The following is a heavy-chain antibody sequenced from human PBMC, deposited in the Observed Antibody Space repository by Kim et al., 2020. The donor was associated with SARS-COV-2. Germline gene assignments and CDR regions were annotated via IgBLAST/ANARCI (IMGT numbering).Heavy chain of an antibody. CDR1: GGSFSGYY. Sequence: SETLSLTCAVYGGSFSGYYWSWIRQPPGKGLEWIGEINHSGSTNYNPSLKSRVTISVDTSKNQFSLKLSSVTAADTAVYYCARALPYYYGSGSYYNEWG. V-gene: IGHV4-34*01. J-gene: IGHJ1*01. CDR3: ARALPYYYGSGSYYNE. CDR2: INHSGST. D-gene: IGHD3-10*01.